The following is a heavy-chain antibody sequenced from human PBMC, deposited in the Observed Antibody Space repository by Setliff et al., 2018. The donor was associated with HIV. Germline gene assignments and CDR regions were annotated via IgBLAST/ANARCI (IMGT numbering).Heavy chain of an antibody. V-gene: IGHV4-59*01. CDR2: IFHTGSS. CDR3: AREGLPTPYYFDY. Sequence: SETLSLTCTVSGGSISSYYWTWIRQPPGKGLEWMGDIFHTGSSTYNPSLKSRVRISVDTSKNQFSLRLSSVTAADTAIYYCAREGLPTPYYFDYWGQGTLVTVSS. CDR1: GGSISSYY. J-gene: IGHJ4*02.